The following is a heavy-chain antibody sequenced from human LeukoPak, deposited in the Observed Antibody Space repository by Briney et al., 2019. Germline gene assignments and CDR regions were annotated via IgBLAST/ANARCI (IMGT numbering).Heavy chain of an antibody. D-gene: IGHD3-22*01. CDR3: ARGAYYYDSSGYFTFHI. V-gene: IGHV4-4*02. CDR2: IYHSGST. J-gene: IGHJ3*02. Sequence: SGTLSLTCAVSGGSISSSNWWSWVRQPPGKGLEWIGEIYHSGSTNYNPSLKSRVTISVDKSKNQFSLKLSSVTAADTAVYYCARGAYYYDSSGYFTFHIWGQGTMVTVSS. CDR1: GGSISSSNW.